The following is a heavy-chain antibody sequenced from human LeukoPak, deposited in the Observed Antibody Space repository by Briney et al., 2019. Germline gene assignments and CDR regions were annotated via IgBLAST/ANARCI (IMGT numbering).Heavy chain of an antibody. D-gene: IGHD3-3*01. J-gene: IGHJ3*02. CDR3: ATKQFQAITSELGDFWSGPRDAFDI. V-gene: IGHV1-24*01. CDR1: GYTLTELS. Sequence: ASVKVSCKVSGYTLTELSMHWVRQAPGKGLEWMGGFDPEDGETIYAQKFQGRVTMTEDTSTDTAYMELSSLRSEDTAVYYCATKQFQAITSELGDFWSGPRDAFDIWGQGTMVTVSS. CDR2: FDPEDGET.